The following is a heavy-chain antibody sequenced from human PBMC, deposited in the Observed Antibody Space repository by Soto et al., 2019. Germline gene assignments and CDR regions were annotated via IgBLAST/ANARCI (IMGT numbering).Heavy chain of an antibody. J-gene: IGHJ3*02. D-gene: IGHD3-22*01. CDR3: TRLQVDYYDSSGYPRDDAFDI. Sequence: LRLSCAASGFTFSGSAMHWVRQASGKGLEWVGRIRSKANSYATAYAASVKGRFTISRDDSKNTAYLQMNSLKTEDTAVYYRTRLQVDYYDSSGYPRDDAFDIWGQGTMVTVSS. CDR2: IRSKANSYAT. V-gene: IGHV3-73*01. CDR1: GFTFSGSA.